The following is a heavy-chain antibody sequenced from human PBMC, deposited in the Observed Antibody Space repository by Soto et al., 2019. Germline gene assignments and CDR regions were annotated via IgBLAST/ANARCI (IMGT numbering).Heavy chain of an antibody. V-gene: IGHV3-30*18. J-gene: IGHJ4*02. CDR1: GFTFSSYG. CDR2: ISYDGSNK. CDR3: AKDGITMIVVVPQYFDY. Sequence: GGSLRLSCAASGFTFSSYGMHWVRQAPGEGLEWVAVISYDGSNKYYADSVKGRFTISRDNSKNTLYLQMNSLRAEDTAVYYCAKDGITMIVVVPQYFDYWGQGTLVTVSS. D-gene: IGHD3-22*01.